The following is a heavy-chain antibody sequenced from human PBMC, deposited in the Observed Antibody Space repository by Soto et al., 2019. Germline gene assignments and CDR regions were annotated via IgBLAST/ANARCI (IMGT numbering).Heavy chain of an antibody. CDR3: AIRSPGIAVAGNFDY. J-gene: IGHJ4*02. V-gene: IGHV4-39*01. D-gene: IGHD6-19*01. Sequence: WETLSLTCTVSGGSISSSSYYWGWIRQPPGKGLEWIGSIYYSGSTYYNPSLKSRVTISVDTSKNQFSLKLSSVTAADTAVYYCAIRSPGIAVAGNFDYWGQGTLVTVSS. CDR1: GGSISSSSYY. CDR2: IYYSGST.